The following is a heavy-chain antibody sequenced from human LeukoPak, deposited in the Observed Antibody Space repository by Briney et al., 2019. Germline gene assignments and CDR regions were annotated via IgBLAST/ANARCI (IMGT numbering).Heavy chain of an antibody. Sequence: SETLSLTCTVSGGSISSSSYYWGWIRQPPGKGLEWIGSIYYSGSTYYNPSLKSRVTISVDTSKNQFSLKLSSVTAADTAMYYCARSVGYYGSGSYYNGFYMDVWGKGTAVTISS. V-gene: IGHV4-39*07. CDR3: ARSVGYYGSGSYYNGFYMDV. CDR1: GGSISSSSYY. D-gene: IGHD3-10*01. CDR2: IYYSGST. J-gene: IGHJ6*03.